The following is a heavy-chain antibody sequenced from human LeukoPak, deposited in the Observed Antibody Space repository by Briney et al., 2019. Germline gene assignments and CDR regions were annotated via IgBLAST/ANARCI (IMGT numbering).Heavy chain of an antibody. CDR1: GFTFSSYN. J-gene: IGHJ4*02. CDR3: AREEGFDY. V-gene: IGHV3-48*01. Sequence: PGGSLRLSCAASGFTFSSYNMNWVRQAPGNGLEWVSFISSTSNTIYYADSVKGRFTISRDNAMNSLYLQMNSLRAEDTAAYYCAREEGFDYWGQGTLVTVSS. CDR2: ISSTSNTI.